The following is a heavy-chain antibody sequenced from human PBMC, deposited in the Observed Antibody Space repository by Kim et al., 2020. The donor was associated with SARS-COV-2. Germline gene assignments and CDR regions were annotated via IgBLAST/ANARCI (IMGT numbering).Heavy chain of an antibody. V-gene: IGHV4-39*01. J-gene: IGHJ4*02. CDR3: ARYAAAGTYSFDYFDY. Sequence: SLKSRVTISVDTSKNQFSLKLSSVTAADTAVYYCARYAAAGTYSFDYFDYWGQGTLVTVSS. D-gene: IGHD6-13*01.